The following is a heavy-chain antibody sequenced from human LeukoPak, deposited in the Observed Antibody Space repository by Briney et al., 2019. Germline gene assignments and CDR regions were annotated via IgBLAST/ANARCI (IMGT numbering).Heavy chain of an antibody. CDR2: IYYSGST. Sequence: PSETLSLTCTVSGGAISSFHWSWVRQPPGKGLEWLGYIYYSGSTDYNPSLTSRVTISVDMSRNQFSLKLRSVTAADTAVYYCARGKVDLYGMDVWGQGTPITVSS. D-gene: IGHD1-26*01. V-gene: IGHV4-59*01. CDR3: ARGKVDLYGMDV. CDR1: GGAISSFH. J-gene: IGHJ6*02.